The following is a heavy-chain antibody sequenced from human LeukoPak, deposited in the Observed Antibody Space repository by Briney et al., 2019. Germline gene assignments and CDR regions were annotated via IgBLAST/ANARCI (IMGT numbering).Heavy chain of an antibody. CDR1: GFTMSNYW. J-gene: IGHJ4*01. D-gene: IGHD2-8*02. CDR2: INPGDGSTT. V-gene: IGHV3-74*01. Sequence: GSLRLSCAASGFTMSNYWMNWVRQAPGEGLVWVSHINPGDGSTTGYADSVKGRFTVSTDNAKNTLYLQMTSLKDGDTAVYYCVRDGMGTAPYDLWGQGPLVTVSS. CDR3: VRDGMGTAPYDL.